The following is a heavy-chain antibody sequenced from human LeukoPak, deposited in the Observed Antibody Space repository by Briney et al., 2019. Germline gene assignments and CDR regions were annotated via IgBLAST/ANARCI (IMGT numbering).Heavy chain of an antibody. J-gene: IGHJ4*02. CDR1: GFIFSNYW. CDR2: ISGFGGST. Sequence: GGSLRLSCAASGFIFSNYWMHWVRQAPGKGLEWLTGISGFGGSTYYAASAKGRFTISRDNSGNTLFLQLNNLRVEDTAVYYCARRGGSSWSSFDYWGQGSLVTVSS. D-gene: IGHD6-13*01. CDR3: ARRGGSSWSSFDY. V-gene: IGHV3-74*01.